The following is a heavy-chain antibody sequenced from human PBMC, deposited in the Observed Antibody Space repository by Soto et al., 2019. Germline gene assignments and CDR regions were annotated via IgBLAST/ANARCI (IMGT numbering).Heavy chain of an antibody. CDR3: ARGLEDTAMVPAMDV. Sequence: GASVKVSCKASGYTFTSYYMHWVRQAPGQGLEWMGIINPSGGSTSYAQKFQGRVTMTRDTSTSTVYMELSSLRSEDTAVYYCARGLEDTAMVPAMDVWGQGTTVTVSS. J-gene: IGHJ6*02. D-gene: IGHD5-18*01. V-gene: IGHV1-46*01. CDR2: INPSGGST. CDR1: GYTFTSYY.